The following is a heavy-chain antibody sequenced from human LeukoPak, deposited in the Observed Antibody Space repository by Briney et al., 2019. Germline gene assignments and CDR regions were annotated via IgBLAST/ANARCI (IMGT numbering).Heavy chain of an antibody. V-gene: IGHV3-53*01. D-gene: IGHD4-11*01. CDR3: AKGDYSNYPLHLDY. Sequence: GGSLRLSCAASGFTVSSNYMSWVRQAPGKGLEWVSVIYSGGSTYYADSVKGRFTISRDNSKNTLYLQMNSLRAEDTAVYYCAKGDYSNYPLHLDYWGQGTLVTVSS. J-gene: IGHJ4*02. CDR2: IYSGGST. CDR1: GFTVSSNY.